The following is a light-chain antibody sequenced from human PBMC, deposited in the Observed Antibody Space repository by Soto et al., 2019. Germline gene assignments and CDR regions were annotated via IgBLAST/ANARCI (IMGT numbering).Light chain of an antibody. Sequence: QSALTQPPSASGSPGQSVTISCTGTSSDVGAYNYVSWYQQHPGKAPKLMIYEVSKRPSGVPDRFSGSKSGNTASLTVSGLQAEDEADYYCSSYVGSNTLVFGGGTKLTVL. J-gene: IGLJ3*02. CDR1: SSDVGAYNY. V-gene: IGLV2-8*01. CDR3: SSYVGSNTLV. CDR2: EVS.